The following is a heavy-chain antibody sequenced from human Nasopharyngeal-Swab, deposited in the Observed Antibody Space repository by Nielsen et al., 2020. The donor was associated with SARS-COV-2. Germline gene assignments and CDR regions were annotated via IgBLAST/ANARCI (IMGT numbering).Heavy chain of an antibody. V-gene: IGHV4-59*08. D-gene: IGHD3-10*01. Sequence: SETLSLTCTVSGGSISSYYWSWIRQPPGKGLEWIGYIYYSGSTNYNPSLKSRVTISVDTSKNQFSLKLSSVTAADTAVYYCARQPIAYYYGSGSYCSPFDPWGQGTLVTVSS. J-gene: IGHJ5*02. CDR3: ARQPIAYYYGSGSYCSPFDP. CDR1: GGSISSYY. CDR2: IYYSGST.